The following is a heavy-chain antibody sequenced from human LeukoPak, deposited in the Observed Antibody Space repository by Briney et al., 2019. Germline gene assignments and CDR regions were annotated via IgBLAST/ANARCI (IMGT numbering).Heavy chain of an antibody. D-gene: IGHD3-22*01. J-gene: IGHJ3*02. Sequence: SETLSLTCTVPGGSITSSYWSWIRQPPGKGLEWIGCIHSSGSTAYNPSLKSRVTISVDTSKNQFSLKLSSVTAADTAVYFCARGPYSYDSSGAFDIWGQGTMVTVSS. CDR3: ARGPYSYDSSGAFDI. CDR1: GGSITSSY. V-gene: IGHV4-59*08. CDR2: IHSSGST.